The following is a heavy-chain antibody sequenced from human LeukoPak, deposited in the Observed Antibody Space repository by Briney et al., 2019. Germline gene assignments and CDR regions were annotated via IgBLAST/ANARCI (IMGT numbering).Heavy chain of an antibody. CDR3: ASEIPVVPAMGYFDY. D-gene: IGHD4-23*01. J-gene: IGHJ4*02. CDR1: GFSFDGND. Sequence: TGGSLRLSCAASGFSFDGNDMNWVRQAPGKGLEWVSSISSSSSYIYYADSVKGRFTISRDNAKNSLYLQMNSLRAEDTAVYYCASEIPVVPAMGYFDYGGQGTLVTVSS. CDR2: ISSSSSYI. V-gene: IGHV3-21*01.